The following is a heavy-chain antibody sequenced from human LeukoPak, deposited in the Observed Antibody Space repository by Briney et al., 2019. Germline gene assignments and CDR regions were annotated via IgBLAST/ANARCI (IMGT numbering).Heavy chain of an antibody. J-gene: IGHJ4*02. Sequence: SQTLSLTCTVSGGSISSGTYHWSWIRQPAGKGLEWIGRIYTSGSTDYNPSLKSRVTISKDTSQNHFSLKLSSVTAADTAVYYCAREDVDTGSDCWGQGTLVTVST. D-gene: IGHD5-18*01. CDR3: AREDVDTGSDC. CDR1: GGSISSGTYH. CDR2: IYTSGST. V-gene: IGHV4-61*02.